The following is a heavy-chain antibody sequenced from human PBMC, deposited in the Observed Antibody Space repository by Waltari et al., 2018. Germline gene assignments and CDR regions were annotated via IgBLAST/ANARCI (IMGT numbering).Heavy chain of an antibody. Sequence: QVQLQESGPGLVKPSETLSLTCTVSGCSMTSHYWSWIRQSPGKGLEWVGYVFHSGSTNYNPSLKSRVTMSLDTSKSQFSLRLTSVTHADTAVYYCARDILHSFYYYMDVWGKGTMVTVSS. J-gene: IGHJ6*03. V-gene: IGHV4-59*11. CDR2: VFHSGST. CDR3: ARDILHSFYYYMDV. CDR1: GCSMTSHY. D-gene: IGHD5-18*01.